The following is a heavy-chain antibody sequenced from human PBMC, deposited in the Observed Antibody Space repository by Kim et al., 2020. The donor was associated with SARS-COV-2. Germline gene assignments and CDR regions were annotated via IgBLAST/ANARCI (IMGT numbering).Heavy chain of an antibody. V-gene: IGHV3-15*01. CDR2: IRSKADGGTT. CDR3: TPYCSTTSCSVGSSHYYYDMDV. J-gene: IGHJ6*02. CDR1: GFPFSNAW. D-gene: IGHD2-2*01. Sequence: GGSLRLSCAASGFPFSNAWMNWVRQAPGKGLEWVGRIRSKADGGTTNYAAFVEGRFTISRDDSKNMLYLQMNSLTTEDTAVYYCTPYCSTTSCSVGSSHYYYDMDVWGQGTTVTVSS.